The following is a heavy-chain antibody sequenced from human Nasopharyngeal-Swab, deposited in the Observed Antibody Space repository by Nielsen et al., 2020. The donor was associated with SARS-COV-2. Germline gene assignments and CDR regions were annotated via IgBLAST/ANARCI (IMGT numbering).Heavy chain of an antibody. J-gene: IGHJ4*02. Sequence: SETLSLTCAVSGYSISSGYYWGWIRQPPGKGLDWIGSIYHSGSTYYNPSLKSLLTISVDTSKNQLSLKLTSVTAADTAVYYCARHETGQVVPAADNHFDYWGQGTLVTVSS. D-gene: IGHD2-2*01. CDR1: GYSISSGYY. V-gene: IGHV4-38-2*01. CDR2: IYHSGST. CDR3: ARHETGQVVPAADNHFDY.